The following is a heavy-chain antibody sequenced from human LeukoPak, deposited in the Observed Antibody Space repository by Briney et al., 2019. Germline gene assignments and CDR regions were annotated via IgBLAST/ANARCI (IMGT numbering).Heavy chain of an antibody. Sequence: SETLSLTCTVSGGSISSSSYYWSWIRQPPGTGLEWIGYIYYRGSTNYNPALKSRVTISVDTSKNQFSLKLSSVTAADTAVYYCAREGVGATRDAFDIWGQGTMVTVSS. D-gene: IGHD1-26*01. CDR1: GGSISSSSYY. J-gene: IGHJ3*02. CDR3: AREGVGATRDAFDI. CDR2: IYYRGST. V-gene: IGHV4-61*01.